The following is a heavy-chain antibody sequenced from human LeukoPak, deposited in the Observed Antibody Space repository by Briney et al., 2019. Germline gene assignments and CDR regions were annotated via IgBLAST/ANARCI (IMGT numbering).Heavy chain of an antibody. Sequence: QTGGSLRPSCAASGFTFSSNWMHWVRQAPGKGLVWVSRINSDGSSTSYADSVKGRFTISRENAKNTLYLQMNSLRAEDTAVYYCARVAAWDSSGYLFDYWGQGTLVTVSS. V-gene: IGHV3-74*01. J-gene: IGHJ4*02. CDR3: ARVAAWDSSGYLFDY. CDR1: GFTFSSNW. D-gene: IGHD3-22*01. CDR2: INSDGSST.